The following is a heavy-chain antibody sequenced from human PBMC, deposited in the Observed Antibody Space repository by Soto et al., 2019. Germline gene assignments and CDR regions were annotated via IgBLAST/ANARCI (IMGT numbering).Heavy chain of an antibody. CDR3: ARENSSSWYWEDYYYYMDV. CDR1: GFTVSSNY. J-gene: IGHJ6*03. Sequence: GGSLRLSCAASGFTVSSNYMSWVRQAPGKGLEWVSVIYSGGSTYYADSVKGRFTISRDNSKNTLYLQMNSLRAEDTAVYYCARENSSSWYWEDYYYYMDVWGKGTTVTVSS. CDR2: IYSGGST. D-gene: IGHD6-13*01. V-gene: IGHV3-66*01.